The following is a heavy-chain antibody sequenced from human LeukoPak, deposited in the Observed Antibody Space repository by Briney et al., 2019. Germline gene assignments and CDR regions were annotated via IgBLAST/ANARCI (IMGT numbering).Heavy chain of an antibody. D-gene: IGHD3-16*02. CDR3: ARSPTYDYIWGSYLYYFDY. CDR2: IYYSGST. CDR1: GGSISSYY. V-gene: IGHV4-59*01. J-gene: IGHJ4*02. Sequence: SETLSLTCTVSGGSISSYYWSWIRQPPGKGLEWIGYIYYSGSTNYNPSLKSRVTISVDTSKNQFSLKLSSVTAADTAVYYCARSPTYDYIWGSYLYYFDYWGQGTLVTASS.